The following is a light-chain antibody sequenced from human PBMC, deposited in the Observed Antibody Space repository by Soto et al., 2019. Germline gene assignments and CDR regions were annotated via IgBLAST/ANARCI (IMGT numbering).Light chain of an antibody. V-gene: IGKV1-9*01. CDR1: QGITSY. J-gene: IGKJ2*01. CDR2: AAS. Sequence: IQLTQSPSSLSASVGDRVTITCRASQGITSYLAWYQQKPGKAPKLLIYAASTLQSGVPSRFSGSGSGTDFTLTFSSLQPEDFATYYCQKLNSYPLTFGQGTKVEIK. CDR3: QKLNSYPLT.